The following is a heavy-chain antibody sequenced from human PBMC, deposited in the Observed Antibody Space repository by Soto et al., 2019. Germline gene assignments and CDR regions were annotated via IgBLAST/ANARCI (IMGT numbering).Heavy chain of an antibody. CDR3: ARELGPYYDILTGYYTNYFDY. D-gene: IGHD3-9*01. V-gene: IGHV3-30*03. CDR1: GFTFSSYG. CDR2: ISYDGSNK. J-gene: IGHJ4*02. Sequence: GGSLRLSCAASGFTFSSYGMHWVRQAPGKGLEWVAVISYDGSNKYYADSVKGRFTISRDNAKNSLYLQMNSLRAEDTAVYYCARELGPYYDILTGYYTNYFDYWGQGTLVTVSS.